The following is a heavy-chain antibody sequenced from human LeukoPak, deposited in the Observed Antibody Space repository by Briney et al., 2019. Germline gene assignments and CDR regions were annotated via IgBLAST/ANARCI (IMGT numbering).Heavy chain of an antibody. Sequence: SETLSLTCTVSGGSTSSSSYYLGWIRHPPGEGLEWIGSIYYSGSTYYNPSLKSRVTILVDTSKNQFSLKLSSVTAADTAVYYCARSYCYDISGYNLRPGYYYYYMDVWGKGTTVTVSS. J-gene: IGHJ6*03. D-gene: IGHD3-22*01. CDR2: IYYSGST. CDR3: ARSYCYDISGYNLRPGYYYYYMDV. CDR1: GGSTSSSSYY. V-gene: IGHV4-39*07.